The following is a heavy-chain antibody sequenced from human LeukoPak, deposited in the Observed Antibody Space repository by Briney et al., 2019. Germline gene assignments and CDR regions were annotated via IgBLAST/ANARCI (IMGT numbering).Heavy chain of an antibody. D-gene: IGHD3-16*01. CDR2: INHSGST. CDR3: ARLGANYS. J-gene: IGHJ4*02. CDR1: GGSFSGYY. Sequence: SETLSLTCAVYGGSFSGYYWSWIRQPPGKGLEWIGEINHSGSTNYNPSLKSRVTISVDTSKNQFSLKLSSVTAADTAVYYCARLGANYSWGQGTLVTVSS. V-gene: IGHV4-34*01.